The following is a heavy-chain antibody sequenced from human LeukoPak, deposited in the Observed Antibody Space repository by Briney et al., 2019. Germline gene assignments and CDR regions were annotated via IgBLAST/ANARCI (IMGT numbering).Heavy chain of an antibody. D-gene: IGHD1-26*01. Sequence: ASVKVSCKASGYTFTSYYMHWVRQAPGQGLEWMGIINPSGGSTSYAQKFQGRVTMTRDTSTSTVYMELSSLRSEDTAVYYCAMRIVGATAVSNWFDPWGQGTLVTVSS. V-gene: IGHV1-46*01. CDR1: GYTFTSYY. CDR2: INPSGGST. J-gene: IGHJ5*02. CDR3: AMRIVGATAVSNWFDP.